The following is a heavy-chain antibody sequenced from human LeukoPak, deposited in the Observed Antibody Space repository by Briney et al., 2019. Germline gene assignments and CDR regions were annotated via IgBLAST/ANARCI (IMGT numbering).Heavy chain of an antibody. D-gene: IGHD6-19*01. V-gene: IGHV4-59*01. CDR1: GGSISSYY. CDR2: IYYSGST. CDR3: ARVPTVAVAGPGMSDYYYSYGMDV. Sequence: SETLSLTCTVSGGSISSYYWSWIRQPPGKGLEWIGYIYYSGSTNYNPSLKSRVTISVDTSKNQFSLKLSSVTAADTAVYYCARVPTVAVAGPGMSDYYYSYGMDVWGQGPTVTVSS. J-gene: IGHJ6*02.